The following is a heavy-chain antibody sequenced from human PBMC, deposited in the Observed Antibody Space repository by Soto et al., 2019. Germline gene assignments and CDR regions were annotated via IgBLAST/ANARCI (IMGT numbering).Heavy chain of an antibody. CDR3: AKRRGQQLENWQFDV. Sequence: EVQLLESGGGLVQPGGSLRLSCVASGFSFSDRAMAWVRQAPGKGLEWGSDISSDGGGTFYADSVKGRFTISRDNVKKTVHLQMNRPRDEDTATYYCAKRRGQQLENWQFDVWGRGSLVSVAS. D-gene: IGHD1-1*01. J-gene: IGHJ2*01. V-gene: IGHV3-23*01. CDR2: ISSDGGGT. CDR1: GFSFSDRA.